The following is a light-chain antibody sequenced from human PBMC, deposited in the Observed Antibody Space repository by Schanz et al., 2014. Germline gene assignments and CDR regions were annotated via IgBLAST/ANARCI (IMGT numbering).Light chain of an antibody. Sequence: EIVLTQSPGTLSLSPGEGATLSCRASQSVSSDYLAWYQQQPGQAPRLLIYGASIRATGIPARFSGSGSGTEFTLTISSLQSEDFAVYYCQQYNNWPPMTFGQGTKVEIK. V-gene: IGKV3-15*01. J-gene: IGKJ1*01. CDR2: GAS. CDR1: QSVSSD. CDR3: QQYNNWPPMT.